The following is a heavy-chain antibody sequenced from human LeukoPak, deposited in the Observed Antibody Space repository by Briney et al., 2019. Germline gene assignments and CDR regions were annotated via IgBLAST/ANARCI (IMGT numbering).Heavy chain of an antibody. J-gene: IGHJ4*02. D-gene: IGHD6-19*01. Sequence: PSETLSLTCTVSGGSINNNYWSWIRQPPGKGLEWVGYINYSGTTNYNPSLKSRVTISVDTSKKYFSLRLTSVTAADTAVYYCAGGGRWLAFDYWGQGFLVTVSS. CDR1: GGSINNNY. CDR3: AGGGRWLAFDY. V-gene: IGHV4-59*01. CDR2: INYSGTT.